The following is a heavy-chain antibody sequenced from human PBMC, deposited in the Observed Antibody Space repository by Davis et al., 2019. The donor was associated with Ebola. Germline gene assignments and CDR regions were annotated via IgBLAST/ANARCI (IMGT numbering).Heavy chain of an antibody. J-gene: IGHJ4*02. V-gene: IGHV3-15*01. CDR3: TTSGIWGHDY. CDR1: GLTFSNAW. Sequence: GESLKISCAAPGLTFSNAWMSWVRQTSGKGLEWVGRIKTKTEGGTTDYAAPVKGRFTISRDDSKNTLYLQMNSLKTEDTAVYYCTTSGIWGHDYWGQGTLVTVSS. CDR2: IKTKTEGGTT. D-gene: IGHD3-16*01.